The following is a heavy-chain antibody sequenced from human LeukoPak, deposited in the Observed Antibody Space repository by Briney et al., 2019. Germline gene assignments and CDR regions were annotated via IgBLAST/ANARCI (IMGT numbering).Heavy chain of an antibody. CDR1: GGSISIYY. CDR2: MHYSGST. D-gene: IGHD3-22*01. V-gene: IGHV4-59*01. CDR3: ARLSANYFDN. Sequence: SETLSLTCTVSGGSISIYYWSWIRQPPGKGLEWIGYMHYSGSTNYNPSLKSRITISIDKSKTHFSLKLSSVTAADTAVYYCARLSANYFDNWGQGTLVTVSS. J-gene: IGHJ4*02.